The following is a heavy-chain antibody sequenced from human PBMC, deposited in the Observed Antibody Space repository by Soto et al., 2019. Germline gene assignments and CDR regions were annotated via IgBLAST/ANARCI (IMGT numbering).Heavy chain of an antibody. CDR2: ITPILGTV. V-gene: IGHV1-69*01. CDR1: GGPLTNYA. J-gene: IGHJ4*02. Sequence: QVQLVQSGAEVMNPGSSVKVSCKASGGPLTNYAISWVRQAPGQTPEWMGGITPILGTVIYAQKFQGRLTITADESTSAAYMELTSLRSDDTAVYYCARRHDSVFDNWGQGTLVTVSS. D-gene: IGHD2-15*01. CDR3: ARRHDSVFDN.